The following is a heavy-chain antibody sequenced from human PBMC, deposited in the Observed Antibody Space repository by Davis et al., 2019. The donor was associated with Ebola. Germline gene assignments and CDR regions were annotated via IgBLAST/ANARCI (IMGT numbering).Heavy chain of an antibody. CDR1: GFILTNYA. CDR2: VHGGNGNT. V-gene: IGHV1-3*01. CDR3: ARGRYPTSSLDY. Sequence: ASVKVSCKASGFILTNYAIHWVRQAPGQRLEWMGWVHGGNGNTKYSQRFQGRVTITTDTSTSTAYMELRSLISDDTAVYYCARGRYPTSSLDYWGQGTLVTVSS. J-gene: IGHJ4*02. D-gene: IGHD6-6*01.